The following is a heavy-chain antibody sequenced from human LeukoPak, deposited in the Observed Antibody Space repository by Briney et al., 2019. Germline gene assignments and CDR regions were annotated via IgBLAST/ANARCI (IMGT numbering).Heavy chain of an antibody. D-gene: IGHD6-19*01. CDR1: GGSISGFV. CDR3: ARLTKGEQWLAYYFDY. CDR2: IYDTGTPT. Sequence: SETLSLTCTVSGGSISGFVWSWIRQPPGEGLDYIGFIYDTGTPTNYNPLLKSRVTLSVDTSKNQFSLSLKSVTAADTAVYYCARLTKGEQWLAYYFDYWGQGALVTVSS. V-gene: IGHV4-59*08. J-gene: IGHJ4*02.